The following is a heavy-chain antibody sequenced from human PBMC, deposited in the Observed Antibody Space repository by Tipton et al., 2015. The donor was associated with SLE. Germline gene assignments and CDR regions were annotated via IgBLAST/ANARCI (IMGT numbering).Heavy chain of an antibody. CDR2: IYYSGST. CDR3: ARVKIVVVPAAICWFDP. Sequence: TLSLTCTVSGGSISSYYWSWIRQPPGKGLEWIGYIYYSGSTNYNPSLKSRVTISVDTSKNQFSLKLSSVTAADTAGYYCARVKIVVVPAAICWFDPWGQGTLVTVSS. D-gene: IGHD2-2*02. J-gene: IGHJ5*02. CDR1: GGSISSYY. V-gene: IGHV4-59*08.